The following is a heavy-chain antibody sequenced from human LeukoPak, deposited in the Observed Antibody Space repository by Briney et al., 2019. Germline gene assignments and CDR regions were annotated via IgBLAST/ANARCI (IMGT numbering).Heavy chain of an antibody. Sequence: GGSLRLSCAASGFTFSNYNMNWVRQAPGKGLEWVSSISSSGSYIYYADSVKGRFTISRDNAKNSLYLQMSNLRAEDTAVYFCARGGDLDVWGQGATVTVSS. V-gene: IGHV3-21*04. D-gene: IGHD2-21*01. CDR3: ARGGDLDV. CDR1: GFTFSNYN. J-gene: IGHJ6*02. CDR2: ISSSGSYI.